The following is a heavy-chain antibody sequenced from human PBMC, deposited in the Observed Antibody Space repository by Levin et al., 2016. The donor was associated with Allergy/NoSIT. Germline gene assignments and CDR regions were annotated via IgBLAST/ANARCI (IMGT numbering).Heavy chain of an antibody. D-gene: IGHD3-10*01. CDR3: ARARGLQTAFDI. CDR2: IIPIFGTA. V-gene: IGHV1-69*13. Sequence: SVKVSCKASGGTFSSYAISWVRQAPGQGLEWMGGIIPIFGTANYAQKFQGRVTITADESTSTAYMELSSLRSEDTAVYYCARARGLQTAFDIWGQGTMVTVSS. J-gene: IGHJ3*02. CDR1: GGTFSSYA.